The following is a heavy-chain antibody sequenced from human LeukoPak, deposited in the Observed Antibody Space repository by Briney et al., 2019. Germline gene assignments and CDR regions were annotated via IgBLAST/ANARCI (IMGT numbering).Heavy chain of an antibody. CDR3: VRDKGRGRDGYNHGFDY. Sequence: KPSETLSLTCTVSGGSINTDSYYWSWIRQHPGKGLECIGYIYYSGATSYNPSLGSRITISLDTSQNQFSLKLSSVTAADSAVYYCVRDKGRGRDGYNHGFDYWGQGALVTVSS. J-gene: IGHJ4*02. V-gene: IGHV4-31*03. CDR1: GGSINTDSYY. CDR2: IYYSGAT. D-gene: IGHD5-24*01.